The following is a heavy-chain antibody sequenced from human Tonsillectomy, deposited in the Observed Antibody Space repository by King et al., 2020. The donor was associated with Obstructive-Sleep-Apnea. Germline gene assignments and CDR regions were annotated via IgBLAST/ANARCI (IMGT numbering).Heavy chain of an antibody. CDR1: GGSISSGDYY. Sequence: QLQESGPGLVKPSQTLSLTCIVSGGSISSGDYYLSWVRQHPGKGLEWIGYIYYSGSTYYNPSLKSRVTISVDTSKNQFSLKLSSVTAADTAVYYCARTAVTMIRGVIITEDYYYYYGMDVWGQGTTVTVSS. J-gene: IGHJ6*02. V-gene: IGHV4-31*03. D-gene: IGHD3-10*01. CDR3: ARTAVTMIRGVIITEDYYYYYGMDV. CDR2: IYYSGST.